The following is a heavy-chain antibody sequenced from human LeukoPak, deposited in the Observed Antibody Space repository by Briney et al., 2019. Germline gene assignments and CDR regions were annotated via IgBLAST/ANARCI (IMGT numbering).Heavy chain of an antibody. Sequence: GGSLRLSCEASGIIFSSYVMRWVRQAPGKGLQWVSSISVGGAETFTTDLVKGRFTISRDNPKNTLYLQMMGLRVEDTAVYYCAKLNLGEMAYFDLWGQGTLVIVSS. D-gene: IGHD2-21*01. J-gene: IGHJ4*02. CDR1: GIIFSSYV. V-gene: IGHV3-23*01. CDR3: AKLNLGEMAYFDL. CDR2: ISVGGAET.